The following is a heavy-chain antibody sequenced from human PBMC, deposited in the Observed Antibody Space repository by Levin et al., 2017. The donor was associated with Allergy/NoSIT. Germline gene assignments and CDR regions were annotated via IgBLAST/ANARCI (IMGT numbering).Heavy chain of an antibody. J-gene: IGHJ4*02. Sequence: ASVKVSCKVSGHTLNELSIHWVRQAPGKGPEWMGGFDREDGQSLYAQKFQGRVIVTEDISADTAFMEMTSLRSDDTAVYYCVAEGDDQGVPQRYLDSWGQGTRVTVSS. CDR3: VAEGDDQGVPQRYLDS. V-gene: IGHV1-24*01. CDR2: FDREDGQS. D-gene: IGHD3-10*01. CDR1: GHTLNELS.